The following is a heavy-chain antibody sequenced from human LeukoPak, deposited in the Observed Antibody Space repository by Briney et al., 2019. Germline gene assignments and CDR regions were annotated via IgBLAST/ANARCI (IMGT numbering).Heavy chain of an antibody. J-gene: IGHJ4*02. CDR1: EFPLSGNW. CDR2: IHPNSGDT. Sequence: ASVKVSFKASEFPLSGNWIHWVRQVPGQGLEWMGWIHPNSGDTNYAQRFQGRVSLTRDTSISTAYMELSSLRSDDTAVYYCARDHNWGPDYWGQGTLVSVSS. CDR3: ARDHNWGPDY. V-gene: IGHV1-2*02. D-gene: IGHD7-27*01.